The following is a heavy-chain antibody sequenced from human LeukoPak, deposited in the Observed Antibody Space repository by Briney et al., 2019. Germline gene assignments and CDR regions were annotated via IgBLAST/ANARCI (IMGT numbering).Heavy chain of an antibody. J-gene: IGHJ6*03. D-gene: IGHD2-15*01. Sequence: ASVKVSCKASGYTFTSYGISWVRQAPGQGLEWMGWISAYNGHTNYAQKFQGRVTMTTDTSTSTAYMELRSLRSDDTAVYYCARVSFDIVVVVAANSNYYMDVWGKGTTVTVSS. CDR3: ARVSFDIVVVVAANSNYYMDV. V-gene: IGHV1-18*01. CDR1: GYTFTSYG. CDR2: ISAYNGHT.